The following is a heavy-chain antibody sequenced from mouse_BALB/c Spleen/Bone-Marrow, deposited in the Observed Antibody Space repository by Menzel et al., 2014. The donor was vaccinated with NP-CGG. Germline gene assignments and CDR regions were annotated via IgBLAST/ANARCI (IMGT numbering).Heavy chain of an antibody. CDR1: GYTFTSYT. Sequence: QVQLQQSGAELARPGASVKMSCKASGYTFTSYTMHWVKQRPGQGLEWIGYINPSSGYTNYNQKFKDKATLTADKSSSTAYMQLSSLTSEDSAVYYCARENYGNWFAYWGQGTLVTVSA. CDR2: INPSSGYT. J-gene: IGHJ3*01. V-gene: IGHV1-4*01. CDR3: ARENYGNWFAY. D-gene: IGHD2-1*01.